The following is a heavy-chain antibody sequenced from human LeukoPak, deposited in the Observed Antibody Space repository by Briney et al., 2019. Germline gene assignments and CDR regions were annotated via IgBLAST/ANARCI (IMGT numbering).Heavy chain of an antibody. V-gene: IGHV3-30*18. CDR2: MSYDGSNK. CDR1: GFTFSSYG. J-gene: IGHJ4*02. Sequence: GGSLSLSCAASGFTFSSYGMHWVRPAPGKGQGWVAVMSYDGSNKYYADSVKGRFTVSRDNSKNTLYLQMNSLRAEDTAVYYCAKDGGIAVAGIQDFDYWGQGTLVTVSS. D-gene: IGHD6-19*01. CDR3: AKDGGIAVAGIQDFDY.